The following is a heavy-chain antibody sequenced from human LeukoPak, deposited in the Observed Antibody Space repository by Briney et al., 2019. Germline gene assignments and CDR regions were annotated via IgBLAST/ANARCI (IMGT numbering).Heavy chain of an antibody. CDR1: GGSISSSSYY. CDR2: IYYSGST. CDR3: ARHYYDSSGYSINWFDP. Sequence: SETLSPTCTVSGGSISSSSYYWGWIRQPPGKGLEWIGSIYYSGSTYYNPSLKSRVTISVDTSKNQFSLKLSSVTAADTAVYYCARHYYDSSGYSINWFDPWGQGTLVTVSS. J-gene: IGHJ5*02. V-gene: IGHV4-39*01. D-gene: IGHD3-22*01.